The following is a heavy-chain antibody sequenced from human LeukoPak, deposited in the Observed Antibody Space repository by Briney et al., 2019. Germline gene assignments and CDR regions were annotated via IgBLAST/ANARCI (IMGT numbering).Heavy chain of an antibody. CDR3: ARDDGDIVVVPAAIYENWFDP. Sequence: ASVKVSCKASGYTFTGYYMHWARQAPGQGLEWMGWINPNSGGTNYAQKFQGRVTMTRDTSISTAYMELSRLRSDDTAVYYCARDDGDIVVVPAAIYENWFDPWGQGTLVTVSS. D-gene: IGHD2-2*02. J-gene: IGHJ5*02. CDR1: GYTFTGYY. CDR2: INPNSGGT. V-gene: IGHV1-2*02.